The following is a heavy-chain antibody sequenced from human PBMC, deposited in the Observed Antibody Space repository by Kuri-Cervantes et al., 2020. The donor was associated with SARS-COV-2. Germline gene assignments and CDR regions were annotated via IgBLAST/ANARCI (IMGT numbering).Heavy chain of an antibody. J-gene: IGHJ4*02. D-gene: IGHD2-2*01. CDR1: GYTFTGYY. CDR3: ARDLHRSEYQLDY. CDR2: INPNSGGT. V-gene: IGHV1-2*02. Sequence: ASVKVSCKASGYTFTGYYMHWVRQAPGQGLEWMGWINPNSGGTNYAQKFQGRVTMTRDTSISTAYMELSRLRSDDTAVYYCARDLHRSEYQLDYWGQGTLVTVSS.